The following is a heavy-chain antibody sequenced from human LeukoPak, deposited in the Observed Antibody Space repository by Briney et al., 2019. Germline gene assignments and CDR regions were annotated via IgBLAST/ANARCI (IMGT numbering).Heavy chain of an antibody. CDR1: GFTFSSYA. J-gene: IGHJ4*02. D-gene: IGHD3-3*01. CDR2: ISGSGGST. CDR3: AKRPYYDFWSGYYTGFYFDY. V-gene: IGHV3-23*01. Sequence: GGSLRLSCVVSGFTFSSYAMSWVRQAPGKGLEWVSGISGSGGSTYYADSVKGRFTISRDNSKNTLYLQMNSLRAEDTAVYYCAKRPYYDFWSGYYTGFYFDYWGQGTLVTVSS.